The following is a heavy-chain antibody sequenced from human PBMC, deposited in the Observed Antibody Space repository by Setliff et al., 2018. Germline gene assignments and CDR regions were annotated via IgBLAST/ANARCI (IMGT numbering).Heavy chain of an antibody. CDR1: GYTFTGYY. CDR3: ARDGGGSYSNFDY. Sequence: ASVKVSCKASGYTFTGYYMHWVRQAPGQGLEWMGWINPNSGGTNYAQKFQGWVTMTRDTSISTAYMELSRLRSDDTAVYYCARDGGGSYSNFDYWGQGTLVTVSS. V-gene: IGHV1-2*04. J-gene: IGHJ4*02. CDR2: INPNSGGT. D-gene: IGHD1-26*01.